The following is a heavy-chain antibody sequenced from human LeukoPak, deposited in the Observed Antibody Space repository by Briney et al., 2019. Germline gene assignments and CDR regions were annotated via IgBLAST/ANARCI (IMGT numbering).Heavy chain of an antibody. D-gene: IGHD1-26*01. Sequence: GGSLRLSCAASGFTFSSHAMSWVRQAPGKGLEWVSAIGDDVVSTYYAESVKGRFTISRDNSKNTLYLQMNSLRAEDTAVYYCARDRYSGSYYVDWGQGTLVTVSS. CDR3: ARDRYSGSYYVD. CDR1: GFTFSSHA. J-gene: IGHJ4*02. V-gene: IGHV3-23*01. CDR2: IGDDVVST.